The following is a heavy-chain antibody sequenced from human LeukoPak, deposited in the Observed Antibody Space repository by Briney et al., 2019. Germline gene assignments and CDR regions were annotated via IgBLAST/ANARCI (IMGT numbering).Heavy chain of an antibody. D-gene: IGHD3-22*01. CDR3: ARTYYYDSSGYYSDPFDI. CDR2: MNPNSGNT. J-gene: IGHJ3*02. Sequence: ASVKVSCKASGYTFTSYDINWVRQATGQGLEWMGWMNPNSGNTGYAQKFQGRVTMNRNTSISTAYMELSSLRSEDTAVYYCARTYYYDSSGYYSDPFDIWGQGTMVTVSS. CDR1: GYTFTSYD. V-gene: IGHV1-8*01.